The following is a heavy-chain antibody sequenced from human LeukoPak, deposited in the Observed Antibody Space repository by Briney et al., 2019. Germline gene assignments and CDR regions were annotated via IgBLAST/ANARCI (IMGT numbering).Heavy chain of an antibody. CDR1: GFTFSSYG. D-gene: IGHD3-10*01. Sequence: GGSLRLSCAASGFTFSSYGLHWVRQAPGKGLEWVAVISYDGSNKYYADSVKGRFTISRDNSKNTLHLQMNSLRAEDTAVYYCAGLFRGVDYWGQGTLVTVSS. V-gene: IGHV3-30*03. J-gene: IGHJ4*02. CDR2: ISYDGSNK. CDR3: AGLFRGVDY.